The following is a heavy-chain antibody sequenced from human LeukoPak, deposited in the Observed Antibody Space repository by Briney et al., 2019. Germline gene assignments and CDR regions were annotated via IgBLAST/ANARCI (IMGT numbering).Heavy chain of an antibody. D-gene: IGHD2-15*01. CDR1: GDSNSSGYSY. CDR2: VFTSGIT. V-gene: IGHV4-61*02. CDR3: VLGRVVVGATLAFDI. Sequence: SETLSLXCTVSGDSNSSGYSYWNWSRQPAGKGLEWIGRVFTSGITNYNPSLKSRVTISIATSKNQFSLKLSSVTAADTAVYYCVLGRVVVGATLAFDIWGQGTMVTVSS. J-gene: IGHJ3*02.